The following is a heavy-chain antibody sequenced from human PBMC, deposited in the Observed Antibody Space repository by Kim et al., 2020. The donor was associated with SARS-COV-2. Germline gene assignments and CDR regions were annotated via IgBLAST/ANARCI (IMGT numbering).Heavy chain of an antibody. Sequence: GGSLRLSCAASGFTFSSSAMSWVRQAPGKGLEWVSGIRGSSGSTYYADSVKGRFTISRDNSKNTLYLQMNSLRAEDTAVYYCARGSGGMDVWGQGTTVTVSS. V-gene: IGHV3-23*01. CDR2: IRGSSGST. CDR1: GFTFSSSA. J-gene: IGHJ6*02. CDR3: ARGSGGMDV.